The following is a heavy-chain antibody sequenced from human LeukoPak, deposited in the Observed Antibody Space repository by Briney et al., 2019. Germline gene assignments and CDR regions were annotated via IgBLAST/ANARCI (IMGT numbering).Heavy chain of an antibody. CDR2: ISGRGDNT. D-gene: IGHD5/OR15-5a*01. V-gene: IGHV3-23*01. CDR1: GFTVSSNY. J-gene: IGHJ4*02. Sequence: GGSLRLSCAASGFTVSSNYMSWVRQAPGKGLEWVSVISGRGDNTYYADSVKGRFTISRDNSKNTLYLKMNSLRAEDTAVYYCAKAPILVSGSFDYWGQGVLVTVSS. CDR3: AKAPILVSGSFDY.